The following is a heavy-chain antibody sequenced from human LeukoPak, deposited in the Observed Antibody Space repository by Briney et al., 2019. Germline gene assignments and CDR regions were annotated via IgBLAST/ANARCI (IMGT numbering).Heavy chain of an antibody. J-gene: IGHJ4*02. D-gene: IGHD3-10*01. CDR2: IWYDGSNK. CDR3: AKEESGALDY. Sequence: PGGSLRLSCAASGFTFSSYGMHWVRQAPGKGLEWVPVIWYDGSNKYYADSVKGRFTISRDNSKNTLYLQMNSLRAEDTAVYYCAKEESGALDYWGQGTLVTVSS. CDR1: GFTFSSYG. V-gene: IGHV3-33*06.